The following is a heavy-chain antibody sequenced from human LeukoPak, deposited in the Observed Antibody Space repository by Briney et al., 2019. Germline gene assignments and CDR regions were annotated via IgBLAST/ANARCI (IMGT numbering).Heavy chain of an antibody. CDR1: GYTFTGYY. CDR3: ARDPDGDRDFDY. CDR2: ISTYNRKT. Sequence: ASVKVSCKASGYTFTGYYVHWVRQAPGQGLEWMGWISTYNRKTNYAQKVQGRVTMTTDTSTSTAYMELRSLRCDDTAVYYCARDPDGDRDFDYWGQGTLVTVSS. J-gene: IGHJ4*02. V-gene: IGHV1-18*04. D-gene: IGHD5-24*01.